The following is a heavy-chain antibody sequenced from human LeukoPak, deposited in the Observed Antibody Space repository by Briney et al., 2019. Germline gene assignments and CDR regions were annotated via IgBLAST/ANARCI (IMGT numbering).Heavy chain of an antibody. V-gene: IGHV1-2*02. CDR2: ISSNSGAT. J-gene: IGHJ4*02. CDR1: GYTVTGYY. D-gene: IGHD3-10*01. CDR3: AKGQTLYGQGSSPFDY. Sequence: ASVKVSCKASGYTVTGYYTHWVRQAPGQGLEWMGWISSNSGATNYAQKFQGRVTMTRDTSISTAYMELSRLRSDDTAVYYCAKGQTLYGQGSSPFDYWGQGTLVTVSS.